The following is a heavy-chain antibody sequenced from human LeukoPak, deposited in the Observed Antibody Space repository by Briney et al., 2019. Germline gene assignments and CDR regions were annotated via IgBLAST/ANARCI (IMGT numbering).Heavy chain of an antibody. Sequence: GGSLRLSCAASGFTFRSYGMHWVRQAPGKGLEWGAVISYDGSKKYHADSVKGRFTISRDNSKNTLYLQMNSLRAEDTAVYYCAKDRSSSWSFDYWGQGTLVTVSS. CDR3: AKDRSSSWSFDY. CDR1: GFTFRSYG. V-gene: IGHV3-30*18. CDR2: ISYDGSKK. D-gene: IGHD6-13*01. J-gene: IGHJ4*02.